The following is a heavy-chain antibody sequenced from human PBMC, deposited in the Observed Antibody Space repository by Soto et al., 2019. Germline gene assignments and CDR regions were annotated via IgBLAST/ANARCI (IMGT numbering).Heavy chain of an antibody. J-gene: IGHJ3*02. CDR2: INWNDDE. V-gene: IGHV2-5*01. CDR3: AHRHDPGGFDI. Sequence: QITLKESGPTLVKPTQTLTLTCTFSGFSLNTRAVGVGWIRQAPGKALEWLALINWNDDERYSPSLEDRLTITKDTSKNHVVLTMTNIGPVDTATYYCAHRHDPGGFDIWGQGTAVTVSS. D-gene: IGHD2-15*01. CDR1: GFSLNTRAVG.